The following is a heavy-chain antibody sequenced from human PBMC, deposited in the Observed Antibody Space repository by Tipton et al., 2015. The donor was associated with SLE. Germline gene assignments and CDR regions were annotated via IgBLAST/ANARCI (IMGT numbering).Heavy chain of an antibody. Sequence: TLSLTCTFSGASISSDTYYWGRIRQPPGKGLEWIGSIYYSGASYYTPSLKSRVTISVDTSKNQFSLKLSSVTAADTAVYYCARHDYDTYCFDYWGQGTLVTVSS. V-gene: IGHV4-39*01. CDR2: IYYSGAS. CDR1: GASISSDTYY. CDR3: ARHDYDTYCFDY. J-gene: IGHJ4*02. D-gene: IGHD3-16*01.